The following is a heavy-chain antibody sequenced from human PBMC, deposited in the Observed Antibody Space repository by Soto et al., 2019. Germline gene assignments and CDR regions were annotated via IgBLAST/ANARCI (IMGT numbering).Heavy chain of an antibody. CDR2: ISYDGSNK. J-gene: IGHJ6*03. V-gene: IGHV3-30*18. D-gene: IGHD3-3*01. CDR3: AKDRLYYDLWSGYYPYYYYMDV. CDR1: GFTFSSYG. Sequence: QVQLVESGGGVVQPGRSLRLSCAASGFTFSSYGMHWVRQAPGKGLEWVAVISYDGSNKYYADSVKGRFTISRDNSKNTLYLQMNSLRAEDTAVYYCAKDRLYYDLWSGYYPYYYYMDVWGKGTTVTVSS.